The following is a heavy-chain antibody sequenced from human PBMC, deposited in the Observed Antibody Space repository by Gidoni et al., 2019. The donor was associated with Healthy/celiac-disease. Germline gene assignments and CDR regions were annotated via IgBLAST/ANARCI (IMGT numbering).Heavy chain of an antibody. D-gene: IGHD6-6*01. V-gene: IGHV3-53*01. J-gene: IGHJ4*02. CDR2: IYSGGST. Sequence: EVQLVESGGGLIQPGGSLRLSCAASGFTVSSNYMSWVRQAPGKGLEWVSVIYSGGSTYYADSVKGRFTISRDNSKNTLYLQMNSLRAEDTAVYYCARVAWIGAARYFDYWGQGTLVTVSS. CDR3: ARVAWIGAARYFDY. CDR1: GFTVSSNY.